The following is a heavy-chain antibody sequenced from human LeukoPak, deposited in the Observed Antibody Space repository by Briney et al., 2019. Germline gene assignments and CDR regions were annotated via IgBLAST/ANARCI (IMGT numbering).Heavy chain of an antibody. V-gene: IGHV4-59*01. CDR1: GGSISTYY. CDR2: IYYSGST. J-gene: IGHJ4*02. D-gene: IGHD3-22*01. Sequence: SETLSLTCTVSGGSISTYYWNWIRQPPGKGLEWIGYIYYSGSTNYNPSLKSRVTISVDTSKNQFSLKLSSVTAADTAVYYCARGGPYYDSSGAFDYWGQGTLVTVSS. CDR3: ARGGPYYDSSGAFDY.